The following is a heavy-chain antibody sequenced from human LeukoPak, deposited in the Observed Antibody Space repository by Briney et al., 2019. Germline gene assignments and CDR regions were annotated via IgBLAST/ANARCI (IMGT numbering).Heavy chain of an antibody. J-gene: IGHJ5*02. CDR3: ARHVASSVWFDP. V-gene: IGHV1-2*02. Sequence: ASVKVSCKASGYTFTGYYIHWVRQAPGQGFEWMGWINPNSGDTNFAQQFQGRVTMTRDTSISAAYMELSSLRSDDTAVYYCARHVASSVWFDPWGQGTLVTVSS. D-gene: IGHD2-21*01. CDR1: GYTFTGYY. CDR2: INPNSGDT.